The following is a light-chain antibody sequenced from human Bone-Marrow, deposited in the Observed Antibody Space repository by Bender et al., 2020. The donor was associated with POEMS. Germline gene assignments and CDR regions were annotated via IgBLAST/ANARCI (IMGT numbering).Light chain of an antibody. CDR1: SSDVGSYNF. CDR3: GSHGGGCPV. V-gene: IGLV2-23*02. Sequence: QSALTQPASVSGSPGQSITISCTGTSSDVGSYNFVSWYQHHPGKAPKLLIFDVSDRPSGISTRFSGSKSGNTASLRISGRQAEDEADYYCGSHGGGCPVFGGGTKLTVL. CDR2: DVS. J-gene: IGLJ3*02.